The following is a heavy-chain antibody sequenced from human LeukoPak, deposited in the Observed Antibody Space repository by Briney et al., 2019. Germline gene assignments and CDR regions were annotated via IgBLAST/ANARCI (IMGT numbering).Heavy chain of an antibody. J-gene: IGHJ4*02. CDR2: ISAYNGNT. CDR1: GYTFTSYG. Sequence: ASVKVSCKASGYTFTSYGISWVRQAPGQGLEWMRWISAYNGNTNYAQKLLGRVTMTTDTSTSTAYMELRSLRSDDTAVYYCARDASALLWFGELVSGWGTYYFDYWGQGTLVTVSS. D-gene: IGHD3-10*01. V-gene: IGHV1-18*04. CDR3: ARDASALLWFGELVSGWGTYYFDY.